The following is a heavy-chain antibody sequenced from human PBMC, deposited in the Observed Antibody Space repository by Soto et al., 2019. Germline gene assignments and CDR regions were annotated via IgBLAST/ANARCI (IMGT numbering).Heavy chain of an antibody. CDR1: GFTFSGSW. V-gene: IGHV3-74*01. CDR3: ARRIFGSGTANDY. D-gene: IGHD3-10*01. CDR2: INDDGSAT. J-gene: IGHJ4*02. Sequence: EVQLVESGGGLVQPGGSLRLSCAASGFTFSGSWMHWVRQAPGKGLIWVSRINDDGSATSYADFVKGRFTISRDNAKDTLFLQTNGLRAEDTAVYYCARRIFGSGTANDYWGQGTLVTGSS.